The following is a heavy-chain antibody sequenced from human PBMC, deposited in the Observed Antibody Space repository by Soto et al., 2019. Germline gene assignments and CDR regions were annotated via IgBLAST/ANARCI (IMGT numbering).Heavy chain of an antibody. Sequence: ASVKVSCKASGYAFTSYAMHWVRQAPGQRLEWMGWINAGNGNTKYSQKFQGRVTITRDTSASTAYMELSSLRSEDTAVYYCARPFTYYDFWSGHNDAFDIWGQGTMVTVSS. CDR3: ARPFTYYDFWSGHNDAFDI. V-gene: IGHV1-3*01. CDR1: GYAFTSYA. CDR2: INAGNGNT. J-gene: IGHJ3*02. D-gene: IGHD3-3*01.